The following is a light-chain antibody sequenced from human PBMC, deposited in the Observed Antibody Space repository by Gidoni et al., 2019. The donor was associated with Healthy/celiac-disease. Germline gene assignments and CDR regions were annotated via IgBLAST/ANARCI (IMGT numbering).Light chain of an antibody. CDR2: DAS. V-gene: IGKV3-11*01. CDR1: QSVSSY. J-gene: IGKJ3*01. CDR3: QQRSNWPPLFT. Sequence: EIVLTQSPATLSLSPGEGATLSCRASQSVSSYLAWYQQKPGQAPRLLIYDASNRATGIPARFSGSGSGTDFTLTISSLEPEDFAVYSCQQRSNWPPLFTFGPGTKVDIK.